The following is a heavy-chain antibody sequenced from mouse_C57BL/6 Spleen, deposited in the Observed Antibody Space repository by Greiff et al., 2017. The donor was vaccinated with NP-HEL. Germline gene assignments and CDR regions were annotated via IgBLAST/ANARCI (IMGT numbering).Heavy chain of an antibody. J-gene: IGHJ3*01. CDR1: GYTFTDYE. CDR3: TRDYYYGSSYVWFAY. D-gene: IGHD1-1*01. CDR2: IDPETGGT. Sequence: QVHVKQSGAELVRPGASVTLSCKASGYTFTDYEMHWVKQTPVHGLEWIGAIDPETGGTAYNQKFKGKAILTADKSSSTAYMELRSLTSEDSAVYYCTRDYYYGSSYVWFAYWGQGTLVTVSA. V-gene: IGHV1-15*01.